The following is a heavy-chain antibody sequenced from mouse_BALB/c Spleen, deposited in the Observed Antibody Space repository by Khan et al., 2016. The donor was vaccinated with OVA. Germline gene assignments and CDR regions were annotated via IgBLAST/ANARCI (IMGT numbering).Heavy chain of an antibody. CDR3: SRSGLGSFAF. CDR1: GYTFTDFY. D-gene: IGHD3-1*01. Sequence: VQLVEPGAELARPGASVKLSCKASGYTFTDFYINWMRQRTGQGLEWIGHIFPGNDNTYYNENFSAKATLTADKSSSTAFMHLSSLTSEDSAVYFCSRSGLGSFAFWGQGTLVTVST. J-gene: IGHJ3*01. CDR2: IFPGNDNT. V-gene: IGHV1-77*01.